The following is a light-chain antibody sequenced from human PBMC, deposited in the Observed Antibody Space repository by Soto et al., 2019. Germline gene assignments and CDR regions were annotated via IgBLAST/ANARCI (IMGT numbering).Light chain of an antibody. Sequence: DIQMTQSPSSLSASVGGRVTITCRASQAIGNYLAWYQQKPGKVPRLLINAASTLQSGVPSRFSSSGSGTDFTLSISSLQPEDVATYYCQKYNSAPYTFGPGTKVDIK. CDR3: QKYNSAPYT. V-gene: IGKV1-27*01. J-gene: IGKJ3*01. CDR1: QAIGNY. CDR2: AAS.